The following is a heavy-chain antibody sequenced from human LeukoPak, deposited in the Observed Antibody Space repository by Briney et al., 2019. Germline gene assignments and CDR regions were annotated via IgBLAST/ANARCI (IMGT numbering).Heavy chain of an antibody. CDR2: ISAYNGNT. Sequence: ASVKVSCKASGYTFTSYGISWVRQAPGQGLEWMGWISAYNGNTNYAQKLQGRVTMTTDTSTSTAYMELRSLRSDDTAVYYCARDEDTAMVGSSWFDPWGQGTLVTVSS. D-gene: IGHD5-18*01. CDR1: GYTFTSYG. V-gene: IGHV1-18*01. CDR3: ARDEDTAMVGSSWFDP. J-gene: IGHJ5*02.